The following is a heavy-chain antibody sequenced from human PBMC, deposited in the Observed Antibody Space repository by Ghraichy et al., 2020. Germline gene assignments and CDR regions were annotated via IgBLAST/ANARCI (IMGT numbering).Heavy chain of an antibody. CDR2: INHSGST. V-gene: IGHV4-34*01. CDR3: ARGLYYYDSSGYYYRFQAFDI. J-gene: IGHJ3*02. Sequence: SQTLSLTCAVYGGSFSGYYWSWIRQPPGKGLEWIGEINHSGSTNYNPSLKSRVTISVDTSKNQFSLKLSSVTAADTAVYYCARGLYYYDSSGYYYRFQAFDIWGQGTMVTVSS. CDR1: GGSFSGYY. D-gene: IGHD3-22*01.